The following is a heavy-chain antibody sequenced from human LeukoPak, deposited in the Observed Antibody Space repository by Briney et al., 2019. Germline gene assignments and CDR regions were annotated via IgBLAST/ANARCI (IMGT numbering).Heavy chain of an antibody. CDR1: GYTFPNFG. V-gene: IGHV1-18*01. CDR2: ISPNSGNT. D-gene: IGHD3-16*02. Sequence: GAAVKVSCKASGYTFPNFGITWVRHAPGQGLEWMGWISPNSGNTKSAQKFQGRVTMTTDTSTSTAYMELRSLRSDDTAVYYCARERGLRLGELSLFYWFDPWGQGTLVTVSS. CDR3: ARERGLRLGELSLFYWFDP. J-gene: IGHJ5*02.